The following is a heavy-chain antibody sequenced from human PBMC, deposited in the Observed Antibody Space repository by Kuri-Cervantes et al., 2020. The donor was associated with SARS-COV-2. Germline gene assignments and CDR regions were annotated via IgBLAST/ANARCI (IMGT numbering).Heavy chain of an antibody. Sequence: ASVKVSCKASGYTFTSYDINWVRQATGQGLEWMGWMNPNSGNTGYAQKFQGRVTMTRNTSVNTAYMELSSLRSEDTAVYYCARVFLEWFESYMDVWGKGTTVTVSS. CDR1: GYTFTSYD. V-gene: IGHV1-8*02. CDR2: MNPNSGNT. J-gene: IGHJ6*03. CDR3: ARVFLEWFESYMDV. D-gene: IGHD3-3*01.